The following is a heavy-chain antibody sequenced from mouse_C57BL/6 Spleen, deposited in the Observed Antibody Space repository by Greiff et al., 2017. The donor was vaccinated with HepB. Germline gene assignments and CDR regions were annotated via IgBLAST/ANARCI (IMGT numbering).Heavy chain of an antibody. CDR3: ARRDDSYSRAMDY. Sequence: VQLQQSGAELARPGASVKMSCKASGYTFTSYTMHWVKQRPGQGLEWIGYINPSSGYTKYNQKFKDKATLTADKSSSTAYMQLSSLTSEDAAVYYCARRDDSYSRAMDYWGQGTSVTVSS. CDR2: INPSSGYT. D-gene: IGHD2-3*01. J-gene: IGHJ4*01. CDR1: GYTFTSYT. V-gene: IGHV1-4*01.